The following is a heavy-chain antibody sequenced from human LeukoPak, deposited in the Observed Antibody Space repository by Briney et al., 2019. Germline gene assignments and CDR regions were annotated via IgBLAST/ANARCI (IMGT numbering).Heavy chain of an antibody. CDR2: IYYSGST. CDR1: GGSISSSSYY. J-gene: IGHJ5*02. D-gene: IGHD2-15*01. CDR3: ARRVAAIFSDWFDP. V-gene: IGHV4-39*07. Sequence: PSETLSLTCTVSGGSISSSSYYWGWIRQPPGKGLEWIGSIYYSGSTYYNPSLKSRVTIPVDTSKNQFSLKLSSVTAADTAVYYCARRVAAIFSDWFDPWGQGTLVTVSS.